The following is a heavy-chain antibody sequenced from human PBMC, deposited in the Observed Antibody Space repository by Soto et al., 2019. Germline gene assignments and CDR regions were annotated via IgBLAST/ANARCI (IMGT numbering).Heavy chain of an antibody. V-gene: IGHV3-23*01. J-gene: IGHJ4*02. CDR3: AKSAILTGYMGYYFDY. CDR1: GFTFSSYA. Sequence: GSLRLSCAASGFTFSSYAMSWVRQAPGKGLEWVSAISGSGGSTYYADSVKGRFTISRDNSKNTLNLQMNSLRAEDTAVYYCAKSAILTGYMGYYFDYWGQGTLVTVSS. D-gene: IGHD3-9*01. CDR2: ISGSGGST.